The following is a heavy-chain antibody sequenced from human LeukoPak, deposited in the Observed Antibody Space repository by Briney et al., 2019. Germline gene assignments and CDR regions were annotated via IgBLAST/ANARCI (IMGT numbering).Heavy chain of an antibody. CDR2: IIPILGIA. V-gene: IGHV1-69*04. J-gene: IGHJ4*02. CDR3: ARDGTHDSSGYYYFDY. CDR1: GYTFTSYA. Sequence: GASVKVSCKASGYTFTSYAMNWVRQAPGQGLEWMGRIIPILGIANYAQKFQGRVTITADKSTSTAYMELSSLRSEDTAVYYCARDGTHDSSGYYYFDYWGQGTLVTVSS. D-gene: IGHD3-22*01.